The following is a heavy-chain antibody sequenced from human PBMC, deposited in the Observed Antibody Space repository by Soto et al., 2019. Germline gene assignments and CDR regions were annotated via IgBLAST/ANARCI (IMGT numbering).Heavy chain of an antibody. CDR1: GYTPTNYD. J-gene: IGHJ4*02. V-gene: IGHV1-18*01. CDR2: ISAYNGNT. D-gene: IGHD1-26*01. CDR3: ARGLYRRGTYYAFDN. Sequence: QVPLVQSGPEVKKPGASVKVSCKTSGYTPTNYDIGWVRQALGQGLEYMGWISAYNGNTNYARKLQDRVTLTTDTSTRTAYMELRSLQSDDTAIYYCARGLYRRGTYYAFDNWGQGTLVTVSS.